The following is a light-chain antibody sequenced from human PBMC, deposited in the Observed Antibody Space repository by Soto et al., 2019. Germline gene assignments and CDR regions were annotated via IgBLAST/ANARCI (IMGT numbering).Light chain of an antibody. J-gene: IGLJ2*01. CDR2: RNN. V-gene: IGLV1-47*01. CDR1: RSNIGSNY. Sequence: QSVLTQPPSASGTPGQRVTFSCSGGRSNIGSNYVFWYQQFPGTAPKLLIFRNNQRPSGVPDRFSGSTSGTSATLAISGLRSEDEADYYCTSGDDSLYHVVFGGGTKLTVL. CDR3: TSGDDSLYHVV.